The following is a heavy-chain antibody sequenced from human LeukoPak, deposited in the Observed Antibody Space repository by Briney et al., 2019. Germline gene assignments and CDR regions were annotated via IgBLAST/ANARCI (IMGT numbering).Heavy chain of an antibody. CDR3: ARDQGRDGYNWRY. Sequence: GGSLRLSCAASGFTVSSSFMSWVRQAPGKGLEWVSVIYSGGSTYYADSVKGRFTISRDNPKNTLYLQMNSLRAEDTAVYYCARDQGRDGYNWRYWGQGTLVTVSS. D-gene: IGHD5-24*01. CDR2: IYSGGST. CDR1: GFTVSSSF. J-gene: IGHJ4*02. V-gene: IGHV3-53*01.